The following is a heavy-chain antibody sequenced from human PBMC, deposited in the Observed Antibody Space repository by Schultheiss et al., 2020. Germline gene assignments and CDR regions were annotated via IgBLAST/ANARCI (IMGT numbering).Heavy chain of an antibody. Sequence: ASVKVSCKASGGTFSSYAISWVRQAPGQGLEWMGWISAYNGNTNYAQKLQGRVTMTTDTSTSTAYMELRSLRSDDTAVYYCARDFFRYYDSIPGYWGQGTLVTVSS. CDR1: GGTFSSYA. CDR2: ISAYNGNT. J-gene: IGHJ4*02. V-gene: IGHV1-18*01. CDR3: ARDFFRYYDSIPGY. D-gene: IGHD3-22*01.